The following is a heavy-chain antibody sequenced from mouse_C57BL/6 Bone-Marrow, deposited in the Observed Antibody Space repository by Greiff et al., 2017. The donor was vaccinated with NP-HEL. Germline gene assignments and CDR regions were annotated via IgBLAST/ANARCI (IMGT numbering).Heavy chain of an antibody. CDR2: IDPSDGYT. CDR3: ARDGRDDFDY. J-gene: IGHJ2*01. D-gene: IGHD1-1*01. V-gene: IGHV1-50*01. Sequence: QVQLQQPGAELVKPGASVKLSCKASGYTFTSYWMQWVKQRPGQGLEWIGEIDPSDGYTNYNQKFKGKATLTVDTSSSTAYLQLSSLTSEDSAVDYCARDGRDDFDYWGQGTTLTVSS. CDR1: GYTFTSYW.